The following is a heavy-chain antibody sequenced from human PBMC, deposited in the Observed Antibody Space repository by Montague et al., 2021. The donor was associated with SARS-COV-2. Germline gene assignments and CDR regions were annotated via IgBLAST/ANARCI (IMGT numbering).Heavy chain of an antibody. V-gene: IGHV4-4*08. Sequence: NGTTNYNPSLNIRIAISVDTSKNQFSLRLDSVTAADTAIYYCATLTQSNGDFWGQGALVTGS. D-gene: IGHD4/OR15-4a*01. CDR2: NGTT. CDR3: ATLTQSNGDF. J-gene: IGHJ4*02.